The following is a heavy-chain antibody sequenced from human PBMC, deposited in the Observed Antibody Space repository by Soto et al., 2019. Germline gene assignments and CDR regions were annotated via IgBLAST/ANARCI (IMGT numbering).Heavy chain of an antibody. D-gene: IGHD2-15*01. CDR2: ISSNGGST. V-gene: IGHV3-64*02. CDR3: ARGGYCSGGSCYPSWYYFDY. CDR1: GFTFSSYA. Sequence: EVQLVESGEGLVQPGGSLRLSCAASGFTFSSYAMHWVRQAPGKELEYVSAISSNGGSTYYADSVKGRFTISRDNSKNTLYLQMGSLRAEDMAVYYCARGGYCSGGSCYPSWYYFDYWGQGTLVTVSS. J-gene: IGHJ4*02.